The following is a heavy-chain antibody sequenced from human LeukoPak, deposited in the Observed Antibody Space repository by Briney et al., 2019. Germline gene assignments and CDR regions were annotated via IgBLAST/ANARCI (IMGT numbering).Heavy chain of an antibody. CDR1: GLTFHDYA. CDR3: ARDRFFGMDV. CDR2: INSGGGST. Sequence: GGSLRLSCVASGLTFHDYAMHWVRQAPGKGLVWVSRINSGGGSTTYADSVKGRFTISRDNAKNMLYLQMNSLRAEDTAVYYCARDRFFGMDVWGQGTTVTVSS. V-gene: IGHV3-74*01. J-gene: IGHJ6*02.